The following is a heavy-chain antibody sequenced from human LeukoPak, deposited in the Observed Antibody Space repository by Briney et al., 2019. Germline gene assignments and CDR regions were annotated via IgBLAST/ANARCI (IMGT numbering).Heavy chain of an antibody. CDR1: GFTFSIYA. Sequence: GGSLRLSCAASGFTFSIYAMSWVRQAPGKGLEWVSGIRGNDDNTYYADSVKGRFTMSRDNSKNTLYLQMNGLRAEDTAVYYCAKALSGSGNYGDFHYWGQGTLVTVSS. CDR2: IRGNDDNT. J-gene: IGHJ4*02. D-gene: IGHD3-10*01. CDR3: AKALSGSGNYGDFHY. V-gene: IGHV3-23*01.